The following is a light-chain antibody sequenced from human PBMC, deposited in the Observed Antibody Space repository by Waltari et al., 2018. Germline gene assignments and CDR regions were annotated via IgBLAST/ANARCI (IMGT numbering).Light chain of an antibody. CDR3: QQRSYWPRT. V-gene: IGKV3-11*01. J-gene: IGKJ1*01. CDR2: EAS. Sequence: ETVLTQSPATLSLSPGERATLSCRASQNIGTYLTWFQQRPGQAPRLLIHEASNRATGIPARFSGSGSGTDFTLTISSLEPEDFAVYYCQQRSYWPRTFGQGTKVEIK. CDR1: QNIGTY.